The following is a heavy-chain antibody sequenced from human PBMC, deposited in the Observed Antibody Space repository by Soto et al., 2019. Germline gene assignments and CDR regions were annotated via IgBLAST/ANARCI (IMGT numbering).Heavy chain of an antibody. J-gene: IGHJ5*02. CDR1: GESFSGYY. V-gene: IGHV4-34*01. Sequence: SETLSLTCAVYGESFSGYYWSWIRQPPGKGLEWIGEINHSGSTNYNPSLKSRVTISVDTSKNQFSLKLSSVTAADTAVYYCARAAYYASGSPETTYNCFDPWGQGTLVTGSS. D-gene: IGHD3-10*01. CDR3: ARAAYYASGSPETTYNCFDP. CDR2: INHSGST.